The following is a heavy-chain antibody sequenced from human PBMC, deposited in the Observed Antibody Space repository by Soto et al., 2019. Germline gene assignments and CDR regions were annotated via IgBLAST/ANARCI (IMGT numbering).Heavy chain of an antibody. CDR1: GGSISSGGYY. D-gene: IGHD2-15*01. V-gene: IGHV4-31*03. J-gene: IGHJ4*02. Sequence: SETLSLTCTVSGGSISSGGYYWSCIRQHPGKGLEWIGYIYYSGSTYYNPSLKSRVTISVDTSKNQFSLKLSSVTAADTAVYYCASQVVVAATVDYWGQGTLVTVSS. CDR2: IYYSGST. CDR3: ASQVVVAATVDY.